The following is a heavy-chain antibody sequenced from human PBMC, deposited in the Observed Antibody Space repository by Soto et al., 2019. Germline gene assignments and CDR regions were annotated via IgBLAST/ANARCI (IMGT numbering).Heavy chain of an antibody. CDR1: GGSISSYY. D-gene: IGHD2-15*01. CDR2: IYYSGST. J-gene: IGHJ6*03. V-gene: IGHV4-59*01. Sequence: SETLSLTCTVSGGSISSYYWSWIRQPPGKGLEWIGYIYYSGSTNYNPSLKGRVTISVDTSKNRFSLKLSSVTAADTAVYYYARDGGYCSGGSCYHYYYMDVWGKGTTVTVSS. CDR3: ARDGGYCSGGSCYHYYYMDV.